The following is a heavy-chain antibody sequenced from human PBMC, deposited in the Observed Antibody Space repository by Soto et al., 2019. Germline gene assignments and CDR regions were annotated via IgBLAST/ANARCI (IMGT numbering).Heavy chain of an antibody. CDR2: INHSGST. D-gene: IGHD3-16*02. CDR3: AREGLYDYIWGSYRGMGYYYYYMDV. J-gene: IGHJ6*03. Sequence: SETLSLTCAVYGGSFSGYYWSWIRQPPGKGLEWIGEINHSGSTNYNPSLKSRVTISVDTSKNQFSLKLSSVTAADTAVYYCAREGLYDYIWGSYRGMGYYYYYMDVWGKGTTVTVSS. V-gene: IGHV4-34*01. CDR1: GGSFSGYY.